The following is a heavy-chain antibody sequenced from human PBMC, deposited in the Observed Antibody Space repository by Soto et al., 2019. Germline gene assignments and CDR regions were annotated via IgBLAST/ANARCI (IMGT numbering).Heavy chain of an antibody. CDR3: ARYHYNGHYFDY. D-gene: IGHD3-22*01. Sequence: GASVKVSCKASGYTFTSYYMHWVRQAPGQGLEWMGIINPSGGSTSYAQKFQGRVTMTRDTSTSTVYMELSSLKSEDTAVYYCARYHYNGHYFDYWGQATLVTVSS. V-gene: IGHV1-46*01. J-gene: IGHJ4*02. CDR1: GYTFTSYY. CDR2: INPSGGST.